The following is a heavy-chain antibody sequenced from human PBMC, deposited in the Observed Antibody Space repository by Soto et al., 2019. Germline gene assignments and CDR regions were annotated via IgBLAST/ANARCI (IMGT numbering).Heavy chain of an antibody. J-gene: IGHJ6*03. CDR3: AGADCSSTSCHYYYYYMDV. Sequence: GGSLRLSCAASGFSFSTYAMTWVRQAPGKGLAWVSSISFNGGATYYADSVKGRFTISRDNSKNTLYLQMNSLRAEDTAMYYCAGADCSSTSCHYYYYYMDVWGKGTTVTVSS. CDR1: GFSFSTYA. D-gene: IGHD2-2*01. V-gene: IGHV3-23*01. CDR2: ISFNGGAT.